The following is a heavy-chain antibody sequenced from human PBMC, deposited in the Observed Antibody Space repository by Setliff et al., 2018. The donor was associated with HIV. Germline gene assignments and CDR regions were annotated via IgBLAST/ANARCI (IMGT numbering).Heavy chain of an antibody. D-gene: IGHD1-26*01. Sequence: SETLSLTCTVSGGSISSHYWSWIRQPPGKGLEWIGYIYYSGSTNYNPSLKSRVTISVDTTKNQFSLKVKSVTAADTAVYYCAKSIVGGTTHAFDLWGQGTMVTVS. CDR3: AKSIVGGTTHAFDL. CDR2: IYYSGST. CDR1: GGSISSHY. V-gene: IGHV4-59*11. J-gene: IGHJ3*01.